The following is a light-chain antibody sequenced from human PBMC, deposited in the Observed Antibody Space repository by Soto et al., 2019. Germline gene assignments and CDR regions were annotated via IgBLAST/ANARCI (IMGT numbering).Light chain of an antibody. J-gene: IGLJ1*01. Sequence: QSALTQPASVSGSPGQSITISCTGTSSDVGAYKYVSWYQQYPGKAPKLMIYHVSNRPSGVSNRFSGSKSGNTASLTISGLQAEDEADYYCSSYTSSNTLVFGTGTKLTVL. CDR1: SSDVGAYKY. CDR3: SSYTSSNTLV. V-gene: IGLV2-14*01. CDR2: HVS.